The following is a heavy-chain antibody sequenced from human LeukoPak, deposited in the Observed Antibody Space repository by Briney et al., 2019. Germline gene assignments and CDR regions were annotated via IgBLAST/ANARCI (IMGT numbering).Heavy chain of an antibody. D-gene: IGHD2-2*01. V-gene: IGHV5-51*01. CDR1: GYSFTSYW. Sequence: GESLKISCKGSGYSFTSYWIGWVRQMPGKGLGWVGIIYPGGSDTRYSPSFQGQVTISADKSISTAYLQWSSLTASDTAMYYCARPADSCSSTSCREYYFDYWGQGTLVTVSS. J-gene: IGHJ4*02. CDR2: IYPGGSDT. CDR3: ARPADSCSSTSCREYYFDY.